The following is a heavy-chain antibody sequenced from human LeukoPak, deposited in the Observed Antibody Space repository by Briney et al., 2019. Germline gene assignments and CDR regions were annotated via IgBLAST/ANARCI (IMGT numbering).Heavy chain of an antibody. CDR1: GFTFSSYW. CDR3: VTDRYCSRTSCYYLDY. J-gene: IGHJ4*02. CDR2: IRQDGSEK. V-gene: IGHV3-7*01. Sequence: GGSLRLSCAASGFTFSSYWMSWVRQAPGKWLEWVANIRQDGSEKNYVDSVKGRFTIFRDNAKNSLYLQMNSLRAEDTAVYYCVTDRYCSRTSCYYLDYWGQGTLVTVSS. D-gene: IGHD2-2*01.